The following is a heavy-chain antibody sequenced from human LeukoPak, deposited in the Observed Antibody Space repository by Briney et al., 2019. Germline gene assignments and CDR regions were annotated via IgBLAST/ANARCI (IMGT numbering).Heavy chain of an antibody. CDR1: GYTFTSYD. D-gene: IGHD5-24*01. CDR3: ARGGDGYNPPTFDY. CDR2: MNPNSGNT. Sequence: ASVKVSCKASGYTFTSYDINWVRQATGQGLEWMGWMNPNSGNTGYAQKFQGRVTITRNTSISTAYMELSSLRSEDTAVYYCARGGDGYNPPTFDYWGQGTLVTVSS. J-gene: IGHJ4*02. V-gene: IGHV1-8*03.